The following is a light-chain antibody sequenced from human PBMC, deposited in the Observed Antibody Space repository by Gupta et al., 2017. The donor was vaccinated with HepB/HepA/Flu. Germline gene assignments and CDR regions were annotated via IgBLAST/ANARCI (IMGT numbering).Light chain of an antibody. CDR3: SSYTTSSTVV. V-gene: IGLV2-18*02. CDR2: EVS. J-gene: IGLJ2*01. CDR1: SSDVGNYNR. Sequence: QSALTQPPSVSGSPGQSVTISCTGTSSDVGNYNRVSWYQQPPGTAPKLMIYEVSNRPSGVPDRFSGSKSCNTASLTISGLQAEDDADYYCSSYTTSSTVVFGGGTKLTVL.